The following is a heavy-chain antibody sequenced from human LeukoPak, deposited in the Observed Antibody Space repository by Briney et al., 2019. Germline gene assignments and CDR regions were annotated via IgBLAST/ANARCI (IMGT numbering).Heavy chain of an antibody. D-gene: IGHD6-19*01. J-gene: IGHJ4*02. CDR2: ISWNSGSI. Sequence: GGSLRLSCAASGFTFDDYAMHWVRQAPGKGLEGVSGISWNSGSIGYADSVKGRFTISRDNAKNSLYLQMNSLRAEDTALYYCAKEEGSGWYNFDYWGQGTLVTVSS. CDR3: AKEEGSGWYNFDY. V-gene: IGHV3-9*01. CDR1: GFTFDDYA.